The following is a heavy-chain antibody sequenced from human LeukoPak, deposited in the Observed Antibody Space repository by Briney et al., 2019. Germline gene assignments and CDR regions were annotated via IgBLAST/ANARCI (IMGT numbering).Heavy chain of an antibody. CDR1: RFTFSGYV. CDR2: ISGSGGTT. V-gene: IGHV3-23*01. CDR3: AYNSSSWYGAFDY. D-gene: IGHD6-13*01. Sequence: PGGSLRLSCAASRFTFSGYVMSWVRQAPGKGLEWVSAISGSGGTTYYADSVKGRFTISRDNSKNTLYLQMNSLRAEDTAVYYCAYNSSSWYGAFDYWGQGTLVTVSS. J-gene: IGHJ4*02.